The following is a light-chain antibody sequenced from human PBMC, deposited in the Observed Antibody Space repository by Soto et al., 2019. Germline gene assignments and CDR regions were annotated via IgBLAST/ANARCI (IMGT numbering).Light chain of an antibody. Sequence: QSVLTQPASVSGSPGQSITITCTGSRSDIGSYNYVSWYQHHPGKAPRLIVFEVNNRPSGVSYRFSGSKSGNTASLTISGLQADDESDYFCSSFTTANTVVFGGGTQLTVL. CDR1: RSDIGSYNY. V-gene: IGLV2-14*01. CDR3: SSFTTANTVV. J-gene: IGLJ2*01. CDR2: EVN.